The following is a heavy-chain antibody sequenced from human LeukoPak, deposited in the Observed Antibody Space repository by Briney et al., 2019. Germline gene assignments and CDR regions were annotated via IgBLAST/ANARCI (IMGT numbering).Heavy chain of an antibody. Sequence: PSETLSLTCTVSGGSLSSYYWSWIRQPPGKGLEWIGYIYYSGSTNYNPSLKSRVTISVDTSKNQFSLKLSSVTAADTAVYYCARDNRVRGVKNGMDVWGKGTTVTVSS. CDR1: GGSLSSYY. V-gene: IGHV4-59*01. D-gene: IGHD3-10*01. CDR2: IYYSGST. J-gene: IGHJ6*04. CDR3: ARDNRVRGVKNGMDV.